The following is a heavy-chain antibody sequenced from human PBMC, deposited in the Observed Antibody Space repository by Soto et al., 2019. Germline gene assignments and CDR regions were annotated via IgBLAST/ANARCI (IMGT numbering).Heavy chain of an antibody. V-gene: IGHV3-21*01. D-gene: IGHD2-2*01. CDR2: ISSSSSYI. J-gene: IGHJ3*02. CDR3: AIVAKYQLPLDAFDI. CDR1: GFTFSSYS. Sequence: GGSLRLSCAASGFTFSSYSMNWVRQAPGKGLEWVSSISSSSSYIYYADSVKGRFTISRDNAKNSLYLQMNSLRAEDTAVYYCAIVAKYQLPLDAFDICGPGTMVTVSS.